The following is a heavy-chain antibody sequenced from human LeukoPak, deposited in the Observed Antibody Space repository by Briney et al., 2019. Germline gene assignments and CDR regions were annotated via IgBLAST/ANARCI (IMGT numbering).Heavy chain of an antibody. Sequence: PGGSLRLSCAASGFTFSSYAMSWVRQAPGKGLEWVSGISGSGTTRDYADSVKGRFTISRDNSKNTLYLQMNSLTVEDTTVYYCAKVIYSNYGYFDYWGQGTLVTVSS. J-gene: IGHJ4*02. CDR1: GFTFSSYA. V-gene: IGHV3-23*01. CDR2: ISGSGTTR. CDR3: AKVIYSNYGYFDY. D-gene: IGHD4-11*01.